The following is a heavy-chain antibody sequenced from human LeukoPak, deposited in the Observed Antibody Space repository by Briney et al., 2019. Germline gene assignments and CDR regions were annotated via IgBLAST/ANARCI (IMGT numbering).Heavy chain of an antibody. Sequence: GGSLRLSCAASGFTVSSNYMNWVRQAPGKGLEWVSVIYGGGNIYYADSVKGRFTISRDNSRNTLYLRMNSLRAEDTAVYYCARGAGYNYPYYFDYWGQGTLVTVSS. V-gene: IGHV3-53*01. CDR3: ARGAGYNYPYYFDY. CDR1: GFTVSSNY. D-gene: IGHD5-24*01. J-gene: IGHJ4*02. CDR2: IYGGGNI.